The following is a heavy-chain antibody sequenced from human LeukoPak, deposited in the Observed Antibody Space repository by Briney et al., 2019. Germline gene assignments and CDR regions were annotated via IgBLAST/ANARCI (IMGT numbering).Heavy chain of an antibody. CDR3: AREPSSSWTADHFDN. J-gene: IGHJ4*02. V-gene: IGHV3-48*03. CDR2: ISSSGSTI. Sequence: GGSLRLSCGASGFTFSSYEMNWVRQAPGKGQEWVSYISSSGSTIYYADSVKGRFTISRDNARNSLYLQMNSLRAEDTAVYYCAREPSSSWTADHFDNWGQGTLVTVYS. CDR1: GFTFSSYE. D-gene: IGHD6-13*01.